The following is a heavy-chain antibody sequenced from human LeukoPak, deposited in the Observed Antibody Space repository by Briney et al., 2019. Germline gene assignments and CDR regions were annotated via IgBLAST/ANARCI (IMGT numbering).Heavy chain of an antibody. D-gene: IGHD5-18*01. Sequence: GESLKISCKGSGYRFTSYWIGWVRPMPGKGLEWMGIIYPGDSDTRYSPSSQGQVTISADKSISTAYLQWSSLKASDTAMYYCAKYTAMANDAFDIWGQGTMVTVSS. CDR3: AKYTAMANDAFDI. CDR1: GYRFTSYW. V-gene: IGHV5-51*01. J-gene: IGHJ3*02. CDR2: IYPGDSDT.